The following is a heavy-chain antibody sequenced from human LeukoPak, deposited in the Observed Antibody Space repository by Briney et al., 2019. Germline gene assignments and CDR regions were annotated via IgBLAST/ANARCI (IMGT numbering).Heavy chain of an antibody. D-gene: IGHD2-15*01. J-gene: IGHJ4*02. CDR2: IRDDGTNN. Sequence: GGSLRLSCAASGFTFSHYGMHWVRQAPGKGLEWGAFIRDDGTNNYYADSVKGRFTISRDNSKNTVHLQMNSLRPEDTALFYCAKAVCSGSTCFSGGVDYWGQGTLVTVSS. CDR3: AKAVCSGSTCFSGGVDY. V-gene: IGHV3-30*02. CDR1: GFTFSHYG.